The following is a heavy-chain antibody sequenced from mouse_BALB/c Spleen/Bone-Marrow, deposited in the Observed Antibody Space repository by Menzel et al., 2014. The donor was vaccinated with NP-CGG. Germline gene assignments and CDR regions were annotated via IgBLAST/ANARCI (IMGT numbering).Heavy chain of an antibody. CDR1: GYTFTSYW. CDR3: TRGDYDWYFDV. D-gene: IGHD2-4*01. CDR2: IDPSDSYT. V-gene: IGHV1S127*01. Sequence: QVQLQQSGAELVKPGASVMMSCKASGYTFTSYWMHWVKQRPGQGLEWIGVIDPSDSYTSYNQKFKGKATLTVDTSSSTVYMQLSSLTSEDSAVYYCTRGDYDWYFDVWVAGTTVTISS. J-gene: IGHJ1*01.